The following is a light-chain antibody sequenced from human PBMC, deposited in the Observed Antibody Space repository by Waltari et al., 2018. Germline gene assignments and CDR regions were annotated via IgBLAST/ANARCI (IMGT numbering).Light chain of an antibody. CDR1: SGHSSNV. CDR3: QTGGHGTWV. CDR2: VNSDGSH. J-gene: IGLJ3*02. Sequence: QLVLTQSPSASASLGSSVKLTCTLSSGHSSNVIAWHQQQPEKGPRYLMKVNSDGSHSKGEKSPDRFSGSSSGAEHYLTISSRQSEDEADYYCQTGGHGTWVFGGGTKLTVL. V-gene: IGLV4-69*01.